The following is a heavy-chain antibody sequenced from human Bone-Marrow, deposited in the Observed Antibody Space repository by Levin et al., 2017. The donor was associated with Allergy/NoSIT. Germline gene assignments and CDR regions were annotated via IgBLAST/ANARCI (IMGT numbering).Heavy chain of an antibody. J-gene: IGHJ4*02. V-gene: IGHV4-61*01. CDR1: GGSVSSDTYY. CDR2: ISSSGST. Sequence: SETLSLTCTVSGGSVSSDTYYWSWIRQPPGTGLEWIGYISSSGSTSYNPSLMSRVTISLHTSKNQFSLKLTSVTPADTAVYYCARDDYSDFTGWVWGQGSLVTVSS. CDR3: ARDDYSDFTGWV. D-gene: IGHD3-9*01.